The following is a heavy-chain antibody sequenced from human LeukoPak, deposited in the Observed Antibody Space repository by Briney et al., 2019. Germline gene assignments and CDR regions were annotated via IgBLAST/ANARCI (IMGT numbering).Heavy chain of an antibody. CDR2: ISAYNGNT. J-gene: IGHJ4*02. CDR1: GYTFTSYG. CDR3: ARDTDFWSGLDY. D-gene: IGHD3-3*01. Sequence: DSVKVSCKASGYTFTSYGISWVRQAPGQGLEWMGWISAYNGNTNYAQKFQGRVTMTTDTSTSTAYMELRSLRSDDTAVYYCARDTDFWSGLDYWGQGTLVTVSS. V-gene: IGHV1-18*01.